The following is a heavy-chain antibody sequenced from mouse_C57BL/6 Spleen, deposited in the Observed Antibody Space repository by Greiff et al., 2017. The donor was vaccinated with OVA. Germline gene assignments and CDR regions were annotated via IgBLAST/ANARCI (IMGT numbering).Heavy chain of an antibody. CDR3: TRWGYGNYEAMDY. D-gene: IGHD2-10*02. CDR2: IYPGNSDT. J-gene: IGHJ4*01. CDR1: GYTFTSYW. V-gene: IGHV1-5*01. Sequence: VQLQQSGTVLARPGASVKMSCKTSGYTFTSYWMHWVKQRPGQGLEWIGAIYPGNSDTSYNQKFKGKAKLTAVTSASTAYLELSSLTNEDSAVYYCTRWGYGNYEAMDYWGQGTSVTVSS.